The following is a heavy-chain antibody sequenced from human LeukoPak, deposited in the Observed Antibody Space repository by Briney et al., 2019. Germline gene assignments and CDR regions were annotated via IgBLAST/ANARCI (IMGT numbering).Heavy chain of an antibody. D-gene: IGHD4-11*01. J-gene: IGHJ6*03. CDR2: IIPIFGTA. CDR3: ARDLSSTVYYYYYMDV. CDR1: GGTFSSYA. Sequence: SVKVSCKASGGTFSSYAISWVRQAPGQGLEWMGGIIPIFGTANYAQKFQGRVTITADESTSTAYMELSSLRSEDTAVYYCARDLSSTVYYYYYMDVWGKGTTVTVSS. V-gene: IGHV1-69*01.